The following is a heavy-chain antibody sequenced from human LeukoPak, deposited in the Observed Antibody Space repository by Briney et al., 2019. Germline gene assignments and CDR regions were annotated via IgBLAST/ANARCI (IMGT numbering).Heavy chain of an antibody. CDR2: ISSSSSYI. CDR1: GFTFSSYS. D-gene: IGHD3-3*01. CDR3: AIDSGDYDFWSGYVSPASYFDY. J-gene: IGHJ4*02. V-gene: IGHV3-21*01. Sequence: GGSLRLSCAASGFTFSSYSMNWVRQAPGKGLEWVSSISSSSSYIYYADSVKGRFTISRDNAKNSLYLQMNSLRAEDTAVYYCAIDSGDYDFWSGYVSPASYFDYWGQGTLVTVSS.